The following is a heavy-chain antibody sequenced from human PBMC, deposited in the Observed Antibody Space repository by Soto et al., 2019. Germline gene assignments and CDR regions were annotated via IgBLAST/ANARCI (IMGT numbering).Heavy chain of an antibody. CDR2: ISSSSSYT. V-gene: IGHV3-11*06. CDR1: GFTFSDYY. D-gene: IGHD2-8*01. Sequence: QVQLVESGGGLVKPGGSLRLSCAASGFTFSDYYMSWIRQAPGKGLEWVSYISSSSSYTNYADSVKGRFTISRDNAKNSLYPQMNSLRAEDTAVYCCARVWDIVLMLSPNPDYWGQGTLVTVSS. CDR3: ARVWDIVLMLSPNPDY. J-gene: IGHJ4*02.